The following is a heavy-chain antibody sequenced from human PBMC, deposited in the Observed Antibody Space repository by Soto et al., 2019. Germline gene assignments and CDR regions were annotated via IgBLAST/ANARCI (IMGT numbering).Heavy chain of an antibody. CDR3: AQRKQQLVRGVGGFDP. J-gene: IGHJ5*02. CDR2: IYWDDDK. D-gene: IGHD6-13*01. CDR1: GFSLSTSGVG. Sequence: QITLKESGPTLVKPTQTLTLTCTFSGFSLSTSGVGVGWIRQPPGKALEWLALIYWDDDKRYSPSLKSRLTITKDTSKNQVVLTMTNMDPVDTATYYCAQRKQQLVRGVGGFDPWGQGTLVTVSS. V-gene: IGHV2-5*02.